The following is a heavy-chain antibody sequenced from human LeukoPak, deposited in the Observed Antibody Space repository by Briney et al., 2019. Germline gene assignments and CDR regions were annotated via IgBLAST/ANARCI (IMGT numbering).Heavy chain of an antibody. CDR2: ISSSGGTI. CDR1: GFPFSDYY. CDR3: ARDGPVLRYPYYYYGMDV. Sequence: GGSLRLSCAASGFPFSDYYMSWIRQAPGKGLECVSYISSSGGTIVYADSVKGRFTISRDNAKNSLYLQMNSLRAEDTAVYYCARDGPVLRYPYYYYGMDVRGQGTTVTVSS. D-gene: IGHD3-9*01. J-gene: IGHJ6*02. V-gene: IGHV3-11*04.